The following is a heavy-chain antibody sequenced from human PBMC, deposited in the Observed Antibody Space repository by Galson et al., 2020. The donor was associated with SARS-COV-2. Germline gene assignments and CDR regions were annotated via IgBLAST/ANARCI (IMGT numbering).Heavy chain of an antibody. CDR1: GFSLSTTTVA. V-gene: IGHV2-5*02. J-gene: IGHJ4*02. Sequence: KMSGPTLVKPTQTLTLTCTVSGFSLSTTTVAVGWIRQPPGKALEWLALIYWDDDKRYSPSLKDRLTITKDTSKNQVVLIMTNVDPVDTATYYCARYSLPYFDHWGQGTLVTVSS. CDR3: ARYSLPYFDH. CDR2: IYWDDDK. D-gene: IGHD5-12*01.